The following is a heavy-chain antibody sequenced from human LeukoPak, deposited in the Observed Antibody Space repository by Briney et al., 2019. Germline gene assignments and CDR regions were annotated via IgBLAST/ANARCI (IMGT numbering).Heavy chain of an antibody. CDR1: GFTFSSYE. D-gene: IGHD5-12*01. Sequence: GGSLRLSCAASGFTFSSYEMNWVRQAPGGGLEWLSYMSFSGSTIYYADSVKGRFTISRDNAKNSLYLQMNSLRAEDTAVYYCARGYSSYYPDAFDIWGQGTMVTVSS. J-gene: IGHJ3*02. CDR3: ARGYSSYYPDAFDI. V-gene: IGHV3-48*03. CDR2: MSFSGSTI.